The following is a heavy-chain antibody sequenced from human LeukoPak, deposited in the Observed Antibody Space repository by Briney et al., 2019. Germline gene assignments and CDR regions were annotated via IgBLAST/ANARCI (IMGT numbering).Heavy chain of an antibody. CDR2: LSFDETYK. V-gene: IGHV3-30*01. CDR1: GFTFRRYA. J-gene: IGHJ4*02. Sequence: PGGSLRLSCAASGFTFRRYAMHWVRQAPGKGLEWMAALSFDETYKFYADSVKGRFIISRDNSNNTLSLEMNSLRTEDTAVYFCARGMGGPFKYWGQGTLVTVSS. CDR3: ARGMGGPFKY. D-gene: IGHD2-15*01.